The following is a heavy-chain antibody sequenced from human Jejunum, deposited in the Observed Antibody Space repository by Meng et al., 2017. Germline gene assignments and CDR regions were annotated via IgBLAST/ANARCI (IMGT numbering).Heavy chain of an antibody. CDR2: IHQTGST. Sequence: QVHLQQWGAGLLKPSETLSLTCTVYSGSFTGYYWSWVRQSPGKGLEWIGEIHQTGSTNYSPSLQSRVTISIDTSKNEFSLELRSVTAADTAVYYCARYLWSRGLFDSWGQGTLDTVSS. D-gene: IGHD2-21*01. CDR3: ARYLWSRGLFDS. J-gene: IGHJ5*01. V-gene: IGHV4-34*01. CDR1: SGSFTGYY.